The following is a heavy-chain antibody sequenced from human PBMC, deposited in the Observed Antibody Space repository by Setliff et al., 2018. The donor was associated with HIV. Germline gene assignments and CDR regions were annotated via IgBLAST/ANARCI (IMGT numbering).Heavy chain of an antibody. J-gene: IGHJ4*02. D-gene: IGHD2-15*01. Sequence: ASVKVSCKASGGTFGSYAISWVRQAPGQGLEWMGGIIPIFGTANYAQKFQGRVTITTDESTSTAYMELSSLRSEDTAVYSCARERRYCSGGSCSKFFDYWGQGTLVTVSS. V-gene: IGHV1-69*05. CDR3: ARERRYCSGGSCSKFFDY. CDR1: GGTFGSYA. CDR2: IIPIFGTA.